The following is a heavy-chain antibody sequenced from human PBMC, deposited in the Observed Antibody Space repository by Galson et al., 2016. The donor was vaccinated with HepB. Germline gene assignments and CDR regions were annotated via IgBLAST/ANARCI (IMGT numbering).Heavy chain of an antibody. J-gene: IGHJ4*02. CDR3: AKDRLIWFGESDFDS. CDR1: GFTFSNYA. D-gene: IGHD3-10*01. V-gene: IGHV3-23*01. CDR2: ISGSGGST. Sequence: SLRLSCAASGFTFSNYAMTWVRQAPGKGLEWVSAISGSGGSTHYADSVKGRFTISRDNSKNTLFLQMNSLRAEDTAEYYCAKDRLIWFGESDFDSWGQGTLVTVSS.